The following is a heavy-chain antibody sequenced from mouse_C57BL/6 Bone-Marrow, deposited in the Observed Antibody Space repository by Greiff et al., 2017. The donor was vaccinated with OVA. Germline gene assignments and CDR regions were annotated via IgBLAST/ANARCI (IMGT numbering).Heavy chain of an antibody. D-gene: IGHD2-3*01. J-gene: IGHJ4*01. CDR2: ISGGGGNT. V-gene: IGHV5-9*01. CDR3: ARRYDRPYYAMDY. CDR1: GFTFSSYT. Sequence: EVQRVESGGGLVKPGGSLKLSCAASGFTFSSYTMSWVRQTPEKRLEWVATISGGGGNTYYPDSVKGRFTISRDNAKNTLYLQMSSLRSEDTALYYCARRYDRPYYAMDYWGQGTSVTVSS.